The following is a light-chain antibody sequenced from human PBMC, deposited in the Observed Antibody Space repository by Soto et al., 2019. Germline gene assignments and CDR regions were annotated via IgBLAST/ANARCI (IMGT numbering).Light chain of an antibody. J-gene: IGLJ1*01. CDR3: AVWDDSLNGCV. CDR2: SNT. Sequence: QSVLTQPPSVSETPGQRVTISCSGRSSNIGSNTVNWYRQLPETAPKLLIYSNTQRPSGVPDRFSGSKSGTSASLAISGLQSDDEADYYCAVWDDSLNGCVFGTGTKFTVL. V-gene: IGLV1-44*01. CDR1: SSNIGSNT.